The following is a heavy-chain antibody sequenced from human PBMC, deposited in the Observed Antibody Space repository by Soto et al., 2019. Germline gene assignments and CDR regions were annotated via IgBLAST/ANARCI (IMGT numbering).Heavy chain of an antibody. V-gene: IGHV4-39*01. CDR2: IDYNGVT. CDR1: GFSIYRSGYY. CDR3: GKVLVGATGHTDSDR. D-gene: IGHD2-15*01. J-gene: IGHJ4*02. Sequence: ETLSLTCAVSGFSIYRSGYYWGWLRQPPGRGLEWIGNIDYNGVTYSNPSLKSRVTISIDTSKNQFSLKLTSVTAADTALYYCGKVLVGATGHTDSDRRGPGTLVTVSS.